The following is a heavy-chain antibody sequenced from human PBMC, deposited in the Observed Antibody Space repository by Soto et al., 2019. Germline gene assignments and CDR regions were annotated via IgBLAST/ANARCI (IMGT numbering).Heavy chain of an antibody. D-gene: IGHD1-1*01. CDR2: ISSSSSYI. Sequence: GSLRLSCAASGFTFSSYSMNWVRQAPGKGLEWVSSISSSSSYIYYADSVKGRFTISRDNAKNSLYLQMNSLRAEDTAVYYCARDTTGAPPFRYWGQGTLVTVSS. CDR1: GFTFSSYS. J-gene: IGHJ4*02. CDR3: ARDTTGAPPFRY. V-gene: IGHV3-21*01.